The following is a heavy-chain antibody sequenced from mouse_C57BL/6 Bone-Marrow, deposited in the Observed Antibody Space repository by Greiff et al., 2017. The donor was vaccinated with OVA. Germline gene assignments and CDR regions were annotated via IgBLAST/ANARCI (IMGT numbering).Heavy chain of an antibody. Sequence: EVNVVESGGGLVQPGGSLKLSCAASGFTFSDYYMYWVRQTPEKRLEWVAYISNGGGSTYYPDTVKGRFTISRDNAKNTLYLQMSRLKSEDTAMYYCARRSQLGQFAYWGQGTLVTVSA. V-gene: IGHV5-12*01. CDR1: GFTFSDYY. D-gene: IGHD4-1*02. CDR3: ARRSQLGQFAY. CDR2: ISNGGGST. J-gene: IGHJ3*01.